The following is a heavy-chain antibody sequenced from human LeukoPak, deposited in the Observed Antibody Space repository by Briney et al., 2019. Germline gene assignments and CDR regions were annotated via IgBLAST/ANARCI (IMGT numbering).Heavy chain of an antibody. CDR1: GYTFTSYY. J-gene: IGHJ6*03. CDR3: ARDERDYYYMDV. Sequence: ASVKVSCKASGYTFTSYYMHWVRQAPGQGLEWMGIINPSGGSTSYAQKFQGRVTMTRDMSTSTVYMELSGLRSENTAVYYCARDERDYYYMDVWGKGTTVTVSS. V-gene: IGHV1-46*01. CDR2: INPSGGST.